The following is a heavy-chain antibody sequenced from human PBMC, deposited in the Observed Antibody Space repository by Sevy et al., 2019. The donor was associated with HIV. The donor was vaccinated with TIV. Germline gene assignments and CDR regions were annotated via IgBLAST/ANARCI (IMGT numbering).Heavy chain of an antibody. J-gene: IGHJ4*02. CDR2: IKSKTDGGTI. D-gene: IGHD4-17*01. V-gene: IGHV3-15*01. CDR3: TTEADYGDYAFDY. Sequence: GGSLRLSCGASAFTFSKAWMSWVRQAPGKGLEWVGRIKSKTDGGTIDYAAPVKGRFTISRDDSKNTLYLQMNSLKPEDTAVYYCTTEADYGDYAFDYWGQGTLVTVSS. CDR1: AFTFSKAW.